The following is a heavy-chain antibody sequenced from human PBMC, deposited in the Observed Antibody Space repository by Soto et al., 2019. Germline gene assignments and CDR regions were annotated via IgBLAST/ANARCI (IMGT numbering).Heavy chain of an antibody. CDR3: ARGTAVAGFRFEY. Sequence: PSETLSLTCAVSGGSISSSNWWSWVRQPPGKGLEWIGEIYHSGSTNYNPSLKSRVTISRDNAKNSVYLQLNSLRAEDTAVYYCARGTAVAGFRFEYWGQGALVTVSS. J-gene: IGHJ4*02. CDR2: IYHSGST. CDR1: GGSISSSNW. D-gene: IGHD6-19*01. V-gene: IGHV4-4*02.